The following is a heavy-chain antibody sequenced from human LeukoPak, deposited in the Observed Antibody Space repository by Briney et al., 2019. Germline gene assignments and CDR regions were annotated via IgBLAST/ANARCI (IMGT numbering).Heavy chain of an antibody. D-gene: IGHD3-22*01. CDR3: ARGKYYYDSSGYCL. CDR2: ISAYNGNT. V-gene: IGHV1-18*01. CDR1: GYTFTSYG. J-gene: IGHJ4*02. Sequence: ASVKVSCKASGYTFTSYGISWVRQAPGQGIEWMGWISAYNGNTNYAQKLQGRVTMTTDTSTSTAYMELRSLRSDDTAVYYCARGKYYYDSSGYCLWGQGTLVTVSS.